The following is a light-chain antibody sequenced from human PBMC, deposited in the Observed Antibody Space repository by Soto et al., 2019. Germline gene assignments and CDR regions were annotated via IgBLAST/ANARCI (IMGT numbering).Light chain of an antibody. V-gene: IGLV2-14*01. J-gene: IGLJ2*01. CDR1: SSDVGTYNS. CDR3: SSYTSSSTLV. Sequence: QSVLTQPPSVSAAPGQKVTISCTGTSSDVGTYNSVSWYQQHPGKAPKLMIYEVSNRPSGVSNRFSGSKSGNTASLTISGLQAEDEADYYCSSYTSSSTLVFGGGTKLTVL. CDR2: EVS.